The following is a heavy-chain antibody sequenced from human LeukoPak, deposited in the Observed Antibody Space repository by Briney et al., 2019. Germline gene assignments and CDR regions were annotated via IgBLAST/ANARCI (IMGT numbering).Heavy chain of an antibody. D-gene: IGHD6-19*01. CDR3: ARARGVAGRRYYFDY. CDR1: GGSFSGYY. Sequence: SETLSLTCAVYGGSFSGYYWSWIRQPPGKGLEWIGEINRSGSTNYNPSLKSRVTISVDTSKNQFSLKLSSVTAADTAVYYCARARGVAGRRYYFDYWGQGTLVTVSS. V-gene: IGHV4-34*01. CDR2: INRSGST. J-gene: IGHJ4*02.